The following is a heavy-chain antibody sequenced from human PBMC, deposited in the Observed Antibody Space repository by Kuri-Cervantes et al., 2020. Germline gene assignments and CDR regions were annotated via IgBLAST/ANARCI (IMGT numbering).Heavy chain of an antibody. Sequence: ESLKISCTVSGGSISSYYWSWIRQPPGKGLEWKGLEWIGSIYYSGSTNYNPSLKSRVTISVYTSKNQFSLKLNSVTAADTAVYYCAKHDGYSYGYFGPRFDPWGQGTLVTVSS. D-gene: IGHD5-18*01. CDR2: IYYSGST. CDR1: GGSISSYY. J-gene: IGHJ5*02. V-gene: IGHV4-59*04. CDR3: AKHDGYSYGYFGPRFDP.